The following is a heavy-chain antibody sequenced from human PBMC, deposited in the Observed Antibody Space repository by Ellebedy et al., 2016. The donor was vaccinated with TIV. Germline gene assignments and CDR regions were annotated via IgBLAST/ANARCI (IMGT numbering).Heavy chain of an antibody. Sequence: GSLRLXXAVYGGSFSGYYWSWICQPPGKGLEWIGEINHSGSTNYNPSLKSRVTISVDTSKNQFSLKLSSVTAAGTAVYYCARDVGDYGWFDPWGQGTLVTVSS. CDR3: ARDVGDYGWFDP. J-gene: IGHJ5*02. CDR2: INHSGST. V-gene: IGHV4-34*01. D-gene: IGHD4-17*01. CDR1: GGSFSGYY.